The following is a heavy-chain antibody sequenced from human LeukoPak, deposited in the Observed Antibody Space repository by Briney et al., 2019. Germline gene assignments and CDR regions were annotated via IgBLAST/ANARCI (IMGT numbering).Heavy chain of an antibody. CDR3: ARSPLWFGESHFDY. CDR2: IYTSGST. D-gene: IGHD3-10*01. Sequence: MSSETLSLTCTVSGGSISSYYWSWIRQPAGKGLEWIGRIYTSGSTNYNPSLKSRVTMSVDTSKNQFSLKLSSVTAADTAVYYCARSPLWFGESHFDYWGQGTLATVSS. CDR1: GGSISSYY. J-gene: IGHJ4*02. V-gene: IGHV4-4*07.